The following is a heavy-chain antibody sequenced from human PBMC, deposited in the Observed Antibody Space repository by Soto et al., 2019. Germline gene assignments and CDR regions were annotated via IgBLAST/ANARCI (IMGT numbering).Heavy chain of an antibody. D-gene: IGHD3-16*01. CDR3: ASFPQIPKMLSLGVFVF. J-gene: IGHJ3*01. Sequence: ASVKVSCKASGYTFTNYDVNWFRHATGQGLEWVGWMNPNSGGTGFAPKFQGRVTLTRDTSISTAYMELSSLRSDDTAVYFCASFPQIPKMLSLGVFVFWGKGQMVTVSS. CDR1: GYTFTNYD. CDR2: MNPNSGGT. V-gene: IGHV1-8*01.